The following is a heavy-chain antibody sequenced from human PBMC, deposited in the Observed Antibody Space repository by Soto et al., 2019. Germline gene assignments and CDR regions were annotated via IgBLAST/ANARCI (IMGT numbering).Heavy chain of an antibody. Sequence: PSETLSLTCTVSGGSISSTFYYWVWIRQPPGKGLEWIGEINHSGSTNYNPSLKSRVTISVDTSKSQFSLKLSSVTAADTAVYYCARETTPGYCSGGSRRFRCRYFDYWGQGTLVTVSS. V-gene: IGHV4-39*07. CDR2: INHSGST. CDR1: GGSISSTFYY. J-gene: IGHJ4*02. D-gene: IGHD2-15*01. CDR3: ARETTPGYCSGGSRRFRCRYFDY.